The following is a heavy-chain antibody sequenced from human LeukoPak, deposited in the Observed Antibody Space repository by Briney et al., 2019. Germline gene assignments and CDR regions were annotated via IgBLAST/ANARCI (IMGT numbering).Heavy chain of an antibody. CDR2: ISSSGSTI. CDR3: AREQLREGYDFWSGYYIDY. CDR1: GFTFSDYY. D-gene: IGHD3-3*01. V-gene: IGHV3-11*04. J-gene: IGHJ4*02. Sequence: GGSLRLSCAASGFTFSDYYMSWIRQAPGKGLEWVSYISSSGSTIYYADSVKGRFTISRDNAKNSLYLQMNSLRAEDTAVYYCAREQLREGYDFWSGYYIDYWGQGTLVTVSS.